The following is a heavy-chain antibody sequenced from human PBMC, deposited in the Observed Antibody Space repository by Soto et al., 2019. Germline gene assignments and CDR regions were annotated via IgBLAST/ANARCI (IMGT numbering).Heavy chain of an antibody. D-gene: IGHD3-10*01. Sequence: EVQLLESGGGLVQPGGSLRLSCAASGFTFSNYAMIWVRQAPGKGLEWVSGISGSGGSTYYADSVKGRFTISRDNSKNTLYLQVNSLRAEDTAVDYCAKGPLDYGSRPEYWGQGTLVTVSS. J-gene: IGHJ4*02. CDR2: ISGSGGST. CDR3: AKGPLDYGSRPEY. V-gene: IGHV3-23*01. CDR1: GFTFSNYA.